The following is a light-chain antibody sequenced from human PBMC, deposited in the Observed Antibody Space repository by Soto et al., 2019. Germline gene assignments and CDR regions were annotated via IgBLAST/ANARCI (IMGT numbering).Light chain of an antibody. J-gene: IGKJ2*01. CDR2: WAS. V-gene: IGKV4-1*01. CDR3: QQYESTPPT. Sequence: DIVMTQSPASLAVSLGARATINCKSSQSVLYSSNNKNYLAWYQQRPGQPPKLLIYWASTRESGVPDRFSGSGSGTDFTLTITSLQAEDVAVYYCQQYESTPPTFGQGTKLEIK. CDR1: QSVLYSSNNKNY.